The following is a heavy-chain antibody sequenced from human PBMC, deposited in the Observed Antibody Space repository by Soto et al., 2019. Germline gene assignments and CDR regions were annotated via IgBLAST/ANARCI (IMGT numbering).Heavy chain of an antibody. V-gene: IGHV3-30-3*01. J-gene: IGHJ6*02. CDR1: GFTFSSYA. D-gene: IGHD1-1*01. Sequence: PGGSLRLSCAASGFTFSSYAMYWVRQAPGKGLEWVAVISYDGSTNYYADSVKGRFTISRDNSRNTLYLQMNSLRAEDTAVYYCAREIRRTYNWNPFGMDFWGQGTIVTVSS. CDR3: AREIRRTYNWNPFGMDF. CDR2: ISYDGSTN.